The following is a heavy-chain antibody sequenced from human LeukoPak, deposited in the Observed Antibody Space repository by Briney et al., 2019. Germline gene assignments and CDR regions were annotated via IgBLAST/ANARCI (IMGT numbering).Heavy chain of an antibody. D-gene: IGHD3-22*01. CDR2: IYYSGST. CDR3: ARQGYYDSSGYIYGMDV. CDR1: GGSISSSSYY. V-gene: IGHV4-39*01. J-gene: IGHJ6*02. Sequence: SETLSLTCTVSGGSISSSSYYWGWIRQPPGKGLEWIGSIYYSGSTYCNPSLKSRVTISVDTSKNQFSLKLSSVTAADTAVYYCARQGYYDSSGYIYGMDVWGQGTTVTVSS.